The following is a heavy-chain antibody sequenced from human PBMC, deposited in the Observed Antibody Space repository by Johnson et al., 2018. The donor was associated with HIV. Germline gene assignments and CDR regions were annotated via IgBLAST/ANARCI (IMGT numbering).Heavy chain of an antibody. D-gene: IGHD3-22*01. CDR3: AREITLIMGAGAAFDI. Sequence: VQLMESGGGLVKPGGSLRLSCAASGFTFSNAWMSWVRQAPGKGLEWVADIKCDGSEKYYVDSVKGRLTISRDNAKNSLYLQVNSLRAEDMTVYYCAREITLIMGAGAAFDIWGQGTMVTVSS. CDR1: GFTFSNAW. J-gene: IGHJ3*02. V-gene: IGHV3-52*01. CDR2: IKCDGSEK.